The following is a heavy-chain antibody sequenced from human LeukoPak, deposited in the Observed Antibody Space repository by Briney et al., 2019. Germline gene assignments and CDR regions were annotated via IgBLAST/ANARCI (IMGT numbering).Heavy chain of an antibody. CDR3: ARDPPAVAANTFG. D-gene: IGHD6-6*01. J-gene: IGHJ4*02. V-gene: IGHV3-66*01. CDR2: IYSGGAT. Sequence: GGSLRLSCAASGFTVSNNYMRWVRQAPGKGLEWVSLIYSGGATFYADAVKGRFTISRDGSKNTLYLQMNSLRAEDTAVYYCARDPPAVAANTFGWGQGTLVTVSS. CDR1: GFTVSNNY.